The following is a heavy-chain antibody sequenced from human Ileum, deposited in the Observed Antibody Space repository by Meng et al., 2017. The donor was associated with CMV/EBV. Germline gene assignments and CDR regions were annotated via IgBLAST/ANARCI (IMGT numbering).Heavy chain of an antibody. CDR2: IHPSGIT. CDR1: GGSLRDSY. Sequence: QLQQWGAGLWKPPETLSLTCAVHGGSLRDSYWTWIRQAPGKGLEWIGEIHPSGITNYNPSLESRVTISEDTSNNQFSLRLTSLTAGDTAVYYCARGWDNNKVGVHWGQGTLVTVPS. CDR3: ARGWDNNKVGVH. J-gene: IGHJ4*02. V-gene: IGHV4-34*01. D-gene: IGHD1/OR15-1a*01.